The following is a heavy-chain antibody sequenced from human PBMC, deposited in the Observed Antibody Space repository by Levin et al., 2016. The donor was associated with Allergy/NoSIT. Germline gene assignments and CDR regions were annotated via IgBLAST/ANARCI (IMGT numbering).Heavy chain of an antibody. CDR2: IKQDGSEK. Sequence: WIRQPPGKGLEWVANIKQDGSEKYYVDSVKGRFTISRDNAKNSLYLQMNSLRAEDTAVYYCARDRRIAAAKNYGMDVWGQGTTVTVSS. J-gene: IGHJ6*02. D-gene: IGHD6-13*01. V-gene: IGHV3-7*01. CDR3: ARDRRIAAAKNYGMDV.